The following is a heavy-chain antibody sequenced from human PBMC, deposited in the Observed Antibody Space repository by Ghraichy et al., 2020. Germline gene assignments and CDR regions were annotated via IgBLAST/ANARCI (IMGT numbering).Heavy chain of an antibody. CDR1: GFTFSIYD. CDR3: ARSIRGPEY. CDR2: IRGSGGDT. Sequence: GESLNISCAASGFTFSIYDLSWVRQAPGKGLEWVSGIRGSGGDTFYTDSVRGRFTISRDNSKNTLYLQMNSLRVEDTAVYYCARSIRGPEYWGQRTLVTVS. J-gene: IGHJ4*02. D-gene: IGHD3-3*01. V-gene: IGHV3-23*01.